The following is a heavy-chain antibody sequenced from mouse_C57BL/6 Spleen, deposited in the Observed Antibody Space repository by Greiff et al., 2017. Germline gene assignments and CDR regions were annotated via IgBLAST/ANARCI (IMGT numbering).Heavy chain of an antibody. Sequence: EVQLQQSGPELVKPGASVKISCKASGYTFTDYYMNWVKQSHGQSLEWIGDINPNNGGTSYNQKFKGKATLTVDKSSSTAYMELRSLTSEDSAVYDCESSYSNGNFDVWGTGTTVTVSS. V-gene: IGHV1-26*01. CDR1: GYTFTDYY. J-gene: IGHJ1*03. CDR2: INPNNGGT. D-gene: IGHD2-5*01. CDR3: ESSYSNGNFDV.